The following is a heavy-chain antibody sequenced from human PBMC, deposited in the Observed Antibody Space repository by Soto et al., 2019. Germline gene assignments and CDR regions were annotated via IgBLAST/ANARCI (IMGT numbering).Heavy chain of an antibody. J-gene: IGHJ1*01. Sequence: QVQLVESGGGVVQPGTSLRVSCVGSGFTFRSYVIHWVRQAPGKGLECVALTSYDGSDKYYGDSVRGRFTISRDNSRNTGXLXXXXXXXXXXXXXXXXRWGXTGGLDVWGQGTLVSVSS. CDR3: XRWGXTGGLDV. V-gene: IGHV3-30*19. D-gene: IGHD3-16*01. CDR2: TSYDGSDK. CDR1: GFTFRSYV.